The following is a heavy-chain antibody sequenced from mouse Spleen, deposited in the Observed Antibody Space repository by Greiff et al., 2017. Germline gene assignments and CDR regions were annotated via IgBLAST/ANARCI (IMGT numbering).Heavy chain of an antibody. D-gene: IGHD2-4*01. J-gene: IGHJ1*01. CDR2: IYPGDGDT. Sequence: VKLQESGAELVRPGSSVKISCKASGYAFSSYWMNWVKQRPGQGLEWIGQIYPGDGDTNYNGKFKGKATLTADKSSSTAYMQLSSLTSEDSAVYFCARYYDYDGYFDVWGAGTTVTVSS. CDR1: GYAFSSYW. V-gene: IGHV1-80*01. CDR3: ARYYDYDGYFDV.